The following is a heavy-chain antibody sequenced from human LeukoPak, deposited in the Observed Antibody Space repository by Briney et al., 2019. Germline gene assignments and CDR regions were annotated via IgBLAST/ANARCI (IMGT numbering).Heavy chain of an antibody. D-gene: IGHD6-13*01. V-gene: IGHV1-69*01. CDR2: IIPIFGTA. CDR3: AKFSGYSGSWQYPNFDY. Sequence: SVKVSCKASGGTFSSYAISWVRQAPGQGLEWMGGIIPIFGTANYAQKFQGRVTITADESTSTAYMELSSLRSEDTAVYYCAKFSGYSGSWQYPNFDYWGQGTLVTVSS. J-gene: IGHJ4*02. CDR1: GGTFSSYA.